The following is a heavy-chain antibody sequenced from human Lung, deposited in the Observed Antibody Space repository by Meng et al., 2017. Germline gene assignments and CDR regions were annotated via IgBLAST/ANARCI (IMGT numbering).Heavy chain of an antibody. CDR2: INSDGSSI. Sequence: EVQVGVFWGGVVPPGGSLRLSCAASGFTFSSYWMHWVRQAPGKGLVWVSRINSDGSSISYADSVKGRFTISRDNAKKTLYLQMNSLRAEDTAVYYCYTSGYYGFDYWGQGTLVTVSS. CDR1: GFTFSSYW. D-gene: IGHD5-12*01. J-gene: IGHJ4*02. V-gene: IGHV3-74*01. CDR3: YTSGYYGFDY.